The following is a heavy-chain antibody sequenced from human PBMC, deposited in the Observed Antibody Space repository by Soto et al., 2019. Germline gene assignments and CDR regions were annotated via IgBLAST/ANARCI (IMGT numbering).Heavy chain of an antibody. V-gene: IGHV3-30*18. CDR2: ISYDGSNK. CDR1: GFTFSSYG. D-gene: IGHD6-19*01. J-gene: IGHJ4*02. CDR3: AKSGVGYSSGWYDY. Sequence: ESGGGVVQPGRSLRLSCAASGFTFSSYGMHWVRQAPGKGLEWVAVISYDGSNKYYADSVKGRFTISRDNSKNTLYLQMNSLRAEDTAVYYCAKSGVGYSSGWYDYWGQGTLVTVSS.